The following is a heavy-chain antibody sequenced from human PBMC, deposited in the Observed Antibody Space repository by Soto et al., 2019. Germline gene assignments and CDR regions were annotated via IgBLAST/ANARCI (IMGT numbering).Heavy chain of an antibody. D-gene: IGHD6-13*01. CDR1: GFTFSSYG. CDR2: IWYDGSNK. J-gene: IGHJ6*02. V-gene: IGHV3-33*01. CDR3: ARDQGDSSSWPYYYYYYGMDV. Sequence: GGSLRLSCAASGFTFSSYGMHWVRQAPGKGLEWAAVIWYDGSNKYYADSVKGRFTISRDNSKNTLYLQMNSLRAEDTAVYYCARDQGDSSSWPYYYYYYGMDVWCQGTTVTVSS.